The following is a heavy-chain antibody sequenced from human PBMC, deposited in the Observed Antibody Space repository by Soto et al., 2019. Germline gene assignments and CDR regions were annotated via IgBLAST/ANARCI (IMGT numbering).Heavy chain of an antibody. CDR1: GFTFSSYA. J-gene: IGHJ6*02. V-gene: IGHV3-23*01. CDR3: AKGRSYYYYYGMDF. CDR2: ISGSGGST. Sequence: GGSLRLSCAASGFTFSSYAMSWVRQAPGKGLEWVSAISGSGGSTYYADSVKGRFTISRDNSKSTLYLQMNSLRAEDTALYYCAKGRSYYYYYGMDFWGQGTTVTVSS.